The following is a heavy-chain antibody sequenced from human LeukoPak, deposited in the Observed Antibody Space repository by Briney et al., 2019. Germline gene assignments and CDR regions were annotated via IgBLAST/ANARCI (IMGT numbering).Heavy chain of an antibody. Sequence: GESLKISCKGSGYSFATYWIAWVRQMPGKGLEWMGIIDPGDSDTRYSPSFQGQVTISADKSISTAYLQWSSLKASDTAMYYCARHGLDYGDFRRGWFDPWGQGTLVTVPS. V-gene: IGHV5-51*01. D-gene: IGHD4-17*01. CDR2: IDPGDSDT. CDR1: GYSFATYW. CDR3: ARHGLDYGDFRRGWFDP. J-gene: IGHJ5*02.